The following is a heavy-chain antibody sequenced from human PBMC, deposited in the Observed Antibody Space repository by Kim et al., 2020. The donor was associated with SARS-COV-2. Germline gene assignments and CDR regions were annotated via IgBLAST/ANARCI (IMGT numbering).Heavy chain of an antibody. CDR3: TTAFEY. J-gene: IGHJ4*02. CDR2: NNDRTKT. D-gene: IGHD1-1*01. Sequence: NNDRTKTYSADSVRGRFTNSRDNAKNMVYLQMNSLGAEDTALYYCTTAFEYWGQGTLVTVSS. V-gene: IGHV3-74*01.